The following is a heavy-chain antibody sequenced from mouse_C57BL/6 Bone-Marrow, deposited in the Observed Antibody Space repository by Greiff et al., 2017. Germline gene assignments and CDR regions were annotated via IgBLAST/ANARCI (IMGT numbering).Heavy chain of an antibody. CDR1: GYTFTSYW. CDR2: IHPNSGST. V-gene: IGHV1-64*01. J-gene: IGHJ3*01. Sequence: QVQLKQPGAELVKPGASVKLSCKASGYTFTSYWMHWVKQRPGQGLEWIGMIHPNSGSTNYNEKFKSKATLTVDKSSSTAYMQLSSLTSEDSAVYYCARGGHYPFAYWGQGTLVTVSA. CDR3: ARGGHYPFAY. D-gene: IGHD1-2*01.